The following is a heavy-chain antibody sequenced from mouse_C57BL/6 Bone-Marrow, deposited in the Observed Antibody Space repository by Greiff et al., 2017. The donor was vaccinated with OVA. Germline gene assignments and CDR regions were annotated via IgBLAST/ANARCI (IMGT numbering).Heavy chain of an antibody. CDR1: GYTFTSYW. CDR3: ARAVGVFAY. CDR2: IDPSDSYT. Sequence: QVQLQQPGAELVKPGASVKLSCKASGYTFTSYWMQWVKQRPGQGLEWIGEIDPSDSYTNYNQKFKGKATLTVDTSSSTASMQLSSLTSEDSAVYYCARAVGVFAYWGQGTLVTVSA. V-gene: IGHV1-50*01. J-gene: IGHJ3*01.